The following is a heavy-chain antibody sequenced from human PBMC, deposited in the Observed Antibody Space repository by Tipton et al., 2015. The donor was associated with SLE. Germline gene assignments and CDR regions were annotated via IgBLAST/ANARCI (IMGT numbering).Heavy chain of an antibody. CDR1: GGSISSYY. CDR2: IYTSGST. D-gene: IGHD3/OR15-3a*01. V-gene: IGHV4-4*09. J-gene: IGHJ2*01. CDR3: ARRGTGNFDL. Sequence: TLSLTCTVSGGSISSYYWSWIRQPPGKGLEWIGYIYTSGSTNYNPSLKSRVTISVDTSKNQFSLKLSSVTAADTAVYYCARRGTGNFDLWGRGPLVTVSS.